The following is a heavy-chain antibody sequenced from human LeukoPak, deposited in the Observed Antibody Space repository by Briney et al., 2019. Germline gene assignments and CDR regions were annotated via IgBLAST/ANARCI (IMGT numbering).Heavy chain of an antibody. Sequence: GGSLRLSCAASGFIVSSNYMSWVRQTPERGLEWVSIIYGDGRTYYADSLKGRFTISRDSSKNTLHLQMDDLRAEDTAVYYCAPEVVKGGLDYWGQGTLVTVSS. CDR3: APEVVKGGLDY. J-gene: IGHJ4*02. V-gene: IGHV3-53*01. CDR2: IYGDGRT. CDR1: GFIVSSNY. D-gene: IGHD3-22*01.